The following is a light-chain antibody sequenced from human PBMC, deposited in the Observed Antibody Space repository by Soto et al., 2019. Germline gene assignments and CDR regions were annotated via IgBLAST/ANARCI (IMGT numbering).Light chain of an antibody. Sequence: IQMTQSPSSLSASVGDRVTITCRASQVITNDLGWYQQKPGKAPRRLIYAASSLQSGVPSRFSGSGSGTEFTLTISSLQPEDFATYYCLQHNTYPWTFGQGTKGDIK. CDR2: AAS. CDR1: QVITND. V-gene: IGKV1-17*01. J-gene: IGKJ1*01. CDR3: LQHNTYPWT.